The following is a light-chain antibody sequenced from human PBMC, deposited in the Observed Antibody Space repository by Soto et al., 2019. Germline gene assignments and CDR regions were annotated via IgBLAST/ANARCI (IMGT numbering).Light chain of an antibody. Sequence: EMVLTQSPATLSVSPGERATLSCRASQGVSSNLAWYQQKPGQAPRLLIYAASTRAAGIPARFSGSGSGTEFTLTISSLQYDDLAVYYCQQYNNWPPTRTFGQGTKVEVK. CDR3: QQYNNWPPTRT. CDR1: QGVSSN. CDR2: AAS. J-gene: IGKJ1*01. V-gene: IGKV3-15*01.